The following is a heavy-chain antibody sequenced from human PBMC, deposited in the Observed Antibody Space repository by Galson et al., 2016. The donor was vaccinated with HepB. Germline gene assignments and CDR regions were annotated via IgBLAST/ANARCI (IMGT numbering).Heavy chain of an antibody. CDR2: IWNDGSNQ. J-gene: IGHJ4*02. V-gene: IGHV3-33*01. D-gene: IGHD5-24*01. CDR1: GFIFSSYG. CDR3: ARDHGGYNSMDY. Sequence: SLRLSCAASGFIFSSYGMHWVRQAPGKGLEWVAVIWNDGSNQYYVDSAKGRFTISRDNAKNTLYLQMNSLRVEDTAVYYCARDHGGYNSMDYWGQGTLVTVSS.